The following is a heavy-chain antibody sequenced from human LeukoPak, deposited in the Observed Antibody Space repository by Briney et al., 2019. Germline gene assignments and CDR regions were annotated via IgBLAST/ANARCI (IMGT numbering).Heavy chain of an antibody. CDR2: MSSDSTRS. CDR3: AAGPSSNGHQLPY. V-gene: IGHV3-74*01. Sequence: PGGSLRLSCEASRFTFSGYWMHWVRQAPGKGLVWVSRMSSDSTRSSHADSVKGRFTISRDNAKRKVYLQMNSLRVEDSAVYYCAAGPSSNGHQLPYWGQGTLVTVSS. CDR1: RFTFSGYW. D-gene: IGHD4-11*01. J-gene: IGHJ4*02.